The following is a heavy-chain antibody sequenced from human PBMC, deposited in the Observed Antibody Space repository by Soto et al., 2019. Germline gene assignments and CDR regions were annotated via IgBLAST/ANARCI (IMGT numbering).Heavy chain of an antibody. CDR3: ARGDTAMVTREYDY. CDR1: GGTFSSYA. J-gene: IGHJ4*02. D-gene: IGHD5-18*01. V-gene: IGHV1-69*13. CDR2: IIPIFGTA. Sequence: SVKVSCKASGGTFSSYAISWVRQAPGQGLEWMGGIIPIFGTANYAQKFQGRVTITADESTSTAYMELSSLRSEDTAVYYCARGDTAMVTREYDYWGQGTLVTVPQ.